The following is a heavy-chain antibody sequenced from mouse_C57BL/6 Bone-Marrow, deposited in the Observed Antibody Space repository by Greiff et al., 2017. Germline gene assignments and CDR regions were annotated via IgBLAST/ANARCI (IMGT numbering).Heavy chain of an antibody. CDR3: ADHLPPIDY. V-gene: IGHV2-3*01. J-gene: IGHJ4*01. CDR2: IWGDGSS. Sequence: QVQLKQSGPGLVAPSQSLSITCTVSGFSLTSYGVSWVRQPPGKGLEWLGVIWGDGSSNYHSALLSRLSISKDNTKCQVVLKLNSLQTDDTATYYCADHLPPIDYWGQGTSVTVSA. D-gene: IGHD6-1*01. CDR1: GFSLTSYG.